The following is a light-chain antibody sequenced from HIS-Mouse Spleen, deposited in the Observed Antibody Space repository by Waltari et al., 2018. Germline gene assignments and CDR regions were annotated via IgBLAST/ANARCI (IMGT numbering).Light chain of an antibody. CDR2: KAS. V-gene: IGKV1-5*03. Sequence: DIQMTQSPSTLSASVGARVPITCRASQSISSWLAWYQQKPGKAPKLLIYKASSLESGVPSRFSGSGSGTEFTLTISSLQPDDFATYYCQQYNSYSQTFGQGTKLEIK. J-gene: IGKJ2*01. CDR1: QSISSW. CDR3: QQYNSYSQT.